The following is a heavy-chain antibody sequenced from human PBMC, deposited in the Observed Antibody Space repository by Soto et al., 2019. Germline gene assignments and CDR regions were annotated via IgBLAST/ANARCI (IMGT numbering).Heavy chain of an antibody. CDR1: GFTFSNYA. D-gene: IGHD6-6*01. J-gene: IGHJ3*01. Sequence: GGFLRLSCAASGFTFSNYAMHWVRQAPGKGLDWVAVISYDGSNKYYADSVKGRFTISRDNSKNTLYLQMNSLRAEDTAVYYCARGHEVSIADSPRGARGDFWGQGTMVTVSS. V-gene: IGHV3-30-3*01. CDR2: ISYDGSNK. CDR3: ARGHEVSIADSPRGARGDF.